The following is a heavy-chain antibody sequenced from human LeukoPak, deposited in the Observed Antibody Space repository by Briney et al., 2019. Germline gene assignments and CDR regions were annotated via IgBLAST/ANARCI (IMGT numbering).Heavy chain of an antibody. Sequence: ASVKVSCKTSGYTFTDYYIHWVRQAPGQGLEWMGWINPDSGYTNYAQKFQGRVAMTRDTSINTAYMELSRLTSDDTAVYYCATDPRTTVFGAFRYYYMDVWGEGTTVAVSS. V-gene: IGHV1-2*02. D-gene: IGHD3-3*01. CDR1: GYTFTDYY. CDR2: INPDSGYT. CDR3: ATDPRTTVFGAFRYYYMDV. J-gene: IGHJ6*03.